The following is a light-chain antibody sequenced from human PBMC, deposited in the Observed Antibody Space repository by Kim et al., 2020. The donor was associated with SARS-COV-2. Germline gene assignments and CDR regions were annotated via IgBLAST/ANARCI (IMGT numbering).Light chain of an antibody. CDR2: AAS. CDR3: QQYNSYPWT. V-gene: IGKV1D-16*01. J-gene: IGKJ1*01. Sequence: DIQMTQSPSYVSASVGDRVTITCRASQGIVTWLAWYQQKPGKAPKLLIHAASTFHSGVPSRFSGSGSGTEFPLTISSLQPDDFATYYCQQYNSYPWTFGQGTKVDIK. CDR1: QGIVTW.